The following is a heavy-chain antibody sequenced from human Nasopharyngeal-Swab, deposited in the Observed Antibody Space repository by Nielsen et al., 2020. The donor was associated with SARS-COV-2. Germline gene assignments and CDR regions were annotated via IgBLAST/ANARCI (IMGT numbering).Heavy chain of an antibody. D-gene: IGHD4-17*01. CDR1: GGSISSGGYS. J-gene: IGHJ5*02. CDR2: IYHSGST. CDR3: AREEEEGTVPNNWFDP. V-gene: IGHV4-30-2*01. Sequence: SETLSLTCAVSGGSISSGGYSWSWIRQPPGKGLEWIGYIYHSGSTYYNPSLKSRVTISVDTSKNQFSLKLSSVTAADTAVYYCAREEEEGTVPNNWFDPWGQGTLVTVSS.